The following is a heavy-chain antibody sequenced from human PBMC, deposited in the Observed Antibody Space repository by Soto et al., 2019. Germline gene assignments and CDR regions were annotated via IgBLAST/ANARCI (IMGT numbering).Heavy chain of an antibody. CDR1: GLTFDDYA. V-gene: IGHV3-9*01. D-gene: IGHD3-3*01. Sequence: EVQLVESGGGLVQPGRSLRLSCAASGLTFDDYAMHWVRQAPGKGLEWVSGISWNSGSIGYADSVKGRFTISRDNAKNSLYLQMNSLRAEDTALYYCAKDTGTIFGVRGGMDVWGQGTTVTVSS. CDR2: ISWNSGSI. CDR3: AKDTGTIFGVRGGMDV. J-gene: IGHJ6*02.